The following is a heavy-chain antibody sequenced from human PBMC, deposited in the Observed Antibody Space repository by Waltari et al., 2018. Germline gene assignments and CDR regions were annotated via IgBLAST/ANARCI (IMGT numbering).Heavy chain of an antibody. D-gene: IGHD3-10*01. Sequence: EVQLVESGGGLVKPGGSLRLSCAASGFIFDDAWRTWLRQAPGKGREWVGRIKSKTNGGTADYAAAVKGRFTISRDDSKNMVYLQMNSLKTEDTAVYYCVGSRNHDWFDPCGQGTLVTVSS. CDR3: VGSRNHDWFDP. CDR2: IKSKTNGGTA. CDR1: GFIFDDAW. J-gene: IGHJ5*02. V-gene: IGHV3-15*01.